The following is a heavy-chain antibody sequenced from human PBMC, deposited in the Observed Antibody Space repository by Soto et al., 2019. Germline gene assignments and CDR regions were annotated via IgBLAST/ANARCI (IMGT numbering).Heavy chain of an antibody. CDR3: TRLEETGEVTASNDY. V-gene: IGHV3-73*02. CDR1: GFTFSGCG. J-gene: IGHJ4*02. CDR2: IRSKANSYAT. D-gene: IGHD2-15*01. Sequence: EVQLVESGGGLVQPGGSLKLSCAASGFTFSGCGIHWVRQASGKGLEWVGRIRSKANSYATAYAASVKGRFTVSRDDSKNTAYLQRDSLKPEDTAVYYCTRLEETGEVTASNDYWGQGTLVTVSS.